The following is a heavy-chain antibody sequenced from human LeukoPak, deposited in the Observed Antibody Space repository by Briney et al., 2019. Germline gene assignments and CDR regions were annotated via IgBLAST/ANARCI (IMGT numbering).Heavy chain of an antibody. J-gene: IGHJ3*02. CDR2: IIPIFGTA. CDR3: ARVRDGYNDAYDI. V-gene: IGHV1-69*05. Sequence: GSPVKVSCKASGGTFSSYAISWVRQAPGQGLEWMGGIIPIFGTANYAQKFQGRVTMTRDTSTSTVYMELSSLKSEDTAVYYCARVRDGYNDAYDIWGQGTMVTVSS. CDR1: GGTFSSYA. D-gene: IGHD5-24*01.